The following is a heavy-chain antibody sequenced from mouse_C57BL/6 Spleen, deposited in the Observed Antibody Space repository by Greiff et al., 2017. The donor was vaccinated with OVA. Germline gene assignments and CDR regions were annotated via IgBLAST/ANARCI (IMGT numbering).Heavy chain of an antibody. Sequence: EVQRVESGGGLVKPGGSLKLSCAASGFTFSDYGMHWVRQAPEKGLEWVAYISSGSSTIYYADTVKGRFTISRDNAKNTLFLQMTSLRSEDTAMYYCARRATVVAHYFDYWGQGTTLTVSS. V-gene: IGHV5-17*01. CDR1: GFTFSDYG. CDR3: ARRATVVAHYFDY. D-gene: IGHD1-1*01. CDR2: ISSGSSTI. J-gene: IGHJ2*01.